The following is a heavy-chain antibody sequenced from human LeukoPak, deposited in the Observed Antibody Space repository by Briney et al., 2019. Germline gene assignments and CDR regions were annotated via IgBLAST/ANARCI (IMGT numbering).Heavy chain of an antibody. CDR2: IRYDGTTR. CDR3: AKDRSYDYLVDY. V-gene: IGHV3-30*02. Sequence: GGSLRLSCAASGFTFSSYGMHWVRQAPGKGLGWVAFIRYDGTTRYYADSVKGRFTISRDNSKNTLYLQMNRLSAEDTAVYYCAKDRSYDYLVDYWGQGTLVTVSS. CDR1: GFTFSSYG. D-gene: IGHD5-12*01. J-gene: IGHJ4*02.